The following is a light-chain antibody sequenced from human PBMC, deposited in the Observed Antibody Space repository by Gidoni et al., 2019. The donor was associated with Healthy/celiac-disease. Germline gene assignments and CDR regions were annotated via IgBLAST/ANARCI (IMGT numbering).Light chain of an antibody. CDR1: RIISIW. V-gene: IGKV1-5*03. CDR3: QQYNSYRT. J-gene: IGKJ1*01. Sequence: DIQMTPSPSTLSASVGDRVTITCRASRIISIWLSWYQQKPGKDPKLLIYTSTSLESGVPTRFSGSVSGTEFTLTISSLQPDDFATYYCQQYNSYRTFGQXTKVEIK. CDR2: TST.